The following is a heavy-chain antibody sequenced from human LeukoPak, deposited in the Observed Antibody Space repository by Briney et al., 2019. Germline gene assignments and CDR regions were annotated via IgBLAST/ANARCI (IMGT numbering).Heavy chain of an antibody. J-gene: IGHJ6*02. CDR3: ARELPVSQSQTYYYYPMDV. V-gene: IGHV1-69*04. CDR1: GGTFSSYA. CDR2: IIPILGIA. Sequence: ASVKVSCKASGGTFSSYAISWVRQAPGQGLEWMGRIIPILGIANYAQKFQGRVTITADKSTSTAYMELSSLRSEDTAVYYCARELPVSQSQTYYYYPMDVWGQGTTVTVSS. D-gene: IGHD6-19*01.